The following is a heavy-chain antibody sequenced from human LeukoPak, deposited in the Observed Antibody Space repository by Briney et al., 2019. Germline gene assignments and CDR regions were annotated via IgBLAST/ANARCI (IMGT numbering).Heavy chain of an antibody. CDR3: AKVAGGSGSYLWYFDL. CDR1: GFTFDGYA. J-gene: IGHJ2*01. CDR2: ISWNSGSI. V-gene: IGHV3-9*01. Sequence: GGSLRLSCAASGFTFDGYAMHWVRHAPGKGLEWVSAISWNSGSIGYADSVKGRFTISRDNAKNSLYLQMNSLRAEDTALYYCAKVAGGSGSYLWYFDLWGRGTLVTVSS. D-gene: IGHD3-10*01.